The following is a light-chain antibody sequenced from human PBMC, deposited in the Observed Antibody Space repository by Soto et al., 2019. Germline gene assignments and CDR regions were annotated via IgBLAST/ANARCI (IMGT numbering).Light chain of an antibody. V-gene: IGKV1-5*01. CDR1: RNISTW. CDR2: DAS. J-gene: IGKJ3*01. Sequence: DIEMTQSPSTLSASVGDRVTITCRASRNISTWLAWYQQKPGKAPKLMIFDASSLEAGVPSRFSGSGSGTDFTLSVSRLQPDDFATYYCQHGFTFVPGTKVDFK. CDR3: QHGFT.